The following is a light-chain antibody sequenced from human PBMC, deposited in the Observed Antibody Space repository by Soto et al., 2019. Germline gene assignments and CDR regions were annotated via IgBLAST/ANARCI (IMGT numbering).Light chain of an antibody. CDR3: QQSYSTPGT. Sequence: DIQMTQSPSSLSASVGDRVTITCRASQSISSYLNWYQQKPGKAPKPLVYAASSLQSGVPSRFSGSGSGTDFTLTISSLQPEHFATYYCQQSYSTPGTFGQGTKVDIK. J-gene: IGKJ1*01. V-gene: IGKV1-39*01. CDR2: AAS. CDR1: QSISSY.